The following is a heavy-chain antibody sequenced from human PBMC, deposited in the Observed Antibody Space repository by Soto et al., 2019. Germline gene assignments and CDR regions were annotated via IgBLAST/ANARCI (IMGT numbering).Heavy chain of an antibody. Sequence: ETLSLTCTVSGGSVSSGTYYWSWIRQPPGKGLEWIGYMSYSGSANYNPSLKSRVTISVDTSKNQFSLKLSSVTAADTAVSFCARLLYYYDTTGYYFFDSWGQGIPVTVSS. D-gene: IGHD3-22*01. V-gene: IGHV4-61*01. CDR1: GGSVSSGTYY. CDR2: MSYSGSA. J-gene: IGHJ4*02. CDR3: ARLLYYYDTTGYYFFDS.